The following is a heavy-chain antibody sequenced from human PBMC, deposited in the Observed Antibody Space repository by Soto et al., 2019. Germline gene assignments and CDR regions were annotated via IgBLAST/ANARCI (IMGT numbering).Heavy chain of an antibody. V-gene: IGHV3-9*01. CDR3: AKDIRAAKYYFDY. D-gene: IGHD2-15*01. CDR2: ISWNSGSI. CDR1: GFTFDDYA. Sequence: EVQLVEPGGGLVQPGRSLRLSCAASGFTFDDYAMHWVRQAPGKGLEWVSGISWNSGSIGYADSVKGRFTISRDNAKNSLYLQMNSLRAEDTALYYCAKDIRAAKYYFDYWGQGTLVTVSS. J-gene: IGHJ4*02.